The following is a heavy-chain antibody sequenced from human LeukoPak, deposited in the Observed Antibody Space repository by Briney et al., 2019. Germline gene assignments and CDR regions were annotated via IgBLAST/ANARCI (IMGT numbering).Heavy chain of an antibody. J-gene: IGHJ4*02. V-gene: IGHV3-48*01. CDR2: ITGSSTTI. CDR3: ARDVNGFSSTWYEY. CDR1: GFTVSSNY. D-gene: IGHD6-13*01. Sequence: GGSLRLSCAASGFTVSSNYMSWVRQAPGKGLEWVSYITGSSTTIYYADSVKGRFTISRDNAKNSLYLQMNSLRAEDTALYYCARDVNGFSSTWYEYWGQGTLVTVSS.